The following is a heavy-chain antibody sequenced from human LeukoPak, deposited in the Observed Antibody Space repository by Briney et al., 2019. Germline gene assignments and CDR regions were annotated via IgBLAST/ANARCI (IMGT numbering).Heavy chain of an antibody. CDR2: ISAYNGNT. CDR1: GYTFTSYG. V-gene: IGHV1-18*01. CDR3: ARFLRSSGWYMGPTTLGY. J-gene: IGHJ4*02. Sequence: GASVKVSCKASGYTFTSYGISWVRQAPGQGLEWMGWISAYNGNTNYAQKLQGRVTMTTDTSTSTAYMELRSLRSDDTAVYYCARFLRSSGWYMGPTTLGYWGQGTLVTVSS. D-gene: IGHD6-19*01.